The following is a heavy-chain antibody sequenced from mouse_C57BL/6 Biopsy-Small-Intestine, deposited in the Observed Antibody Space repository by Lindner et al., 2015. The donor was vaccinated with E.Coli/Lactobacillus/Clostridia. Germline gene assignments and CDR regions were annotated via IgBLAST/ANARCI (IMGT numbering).Heavy chain of an antibody. CDR1: GYAFTNYL. CDR3: ARTIYLDH. Sequence: VQLQESGAELVRPGTSVKVSCKASGYAFTNYLIEWIKQRPGQGLEWIGVINPGSGGTNYNEKFKGKATLTTDKSSSTAYMQLSSLTSEDSAVYFCARTIYLDHWGQGTTLTVSS. CDR2: INPGSGGT. V-gene: IGHV1-54*01. J-gene: IGHJ2*01.